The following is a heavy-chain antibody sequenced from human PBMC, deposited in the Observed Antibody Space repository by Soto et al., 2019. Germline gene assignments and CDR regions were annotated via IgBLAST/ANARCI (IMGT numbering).Heavy chain of an antibody. CDR2: ISDDGINK. CDR1: GFTFSTYA. Sequence: QVQLVESGGGVVQPGRSLRLSCAASGFTFSTYAMHWVRQAPGKGLEWVAIISDDGINKYYADSVRGRFTISRDNSKNTVYLQMNSLRAEDTAVYYCAKVRERQNDAFDNWGQGTMVTVSS. D-gene: IGHD1-26*01. J-gene: IGHJ3*02. CDR3: AKVRERQNDAFDN. V-gene: IGHV3-30-3*01.